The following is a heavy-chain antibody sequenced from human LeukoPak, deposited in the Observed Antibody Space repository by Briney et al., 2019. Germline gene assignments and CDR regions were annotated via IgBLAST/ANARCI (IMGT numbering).Heavy chain of an antibody. J-gene: IGHJ5*02. CDR3: AGLARGGNWFDP. Sequence: SETLSLTCAVYGGSFIGYDWTWIRQPPGKGLEWIGEINHSGGTNYNPSLKSRVTLSVDTSKDQFSLKLSSVTAADTAVYYFAGLARGGNWFDPWGRGTLVTVSS. CDR2: INHSGGT. D-gene: IGHD6-6*01. V-gene: IGHV4-34*01. CDR1: GGSFIGYD.